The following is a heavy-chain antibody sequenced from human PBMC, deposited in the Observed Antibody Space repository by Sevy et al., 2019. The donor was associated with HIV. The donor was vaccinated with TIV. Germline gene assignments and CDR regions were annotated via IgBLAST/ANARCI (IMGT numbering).Heavy chain of an antibody. D-gene: IGHD2-2*01. J-gene: IGHJ5*02. Sequence: SETLSLTCTVSGGSISSYYWSWIRQPPGKGLEWIGDIYYSGSTNYNPSLKSRVTISVDTSKNQFSLKLSSVTAADTAVYYCARGRPSDCSSTSCWLYNWFDPWGQGTLVTVSS. CDR3: ARGRPSDCSSTSCWLYNWFDP. CDR1: GGSISSYY. CDR2: IYYSGST. V-gene: IGHV4-59*01.